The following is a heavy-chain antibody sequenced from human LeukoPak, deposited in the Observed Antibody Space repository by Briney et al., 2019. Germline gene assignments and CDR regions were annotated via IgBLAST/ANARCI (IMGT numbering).Heavy chain of an antibody. CDR1: GNTFTNNG. J-gene: IGHJ6*03. CDR3: ARAAAGVIYYYYYMDV. V-gene: IGHV1-18*01. CDR2: ISAYNGHT. D-gene: IGHD6-13*01. Sequence: GASVKVSCKASGNTFTNNGISWVRQAPGQGLEWMGWISAYNGHTNYAQKFRDRVTMTTDTSTSTAYMELRSLRSDDTAVYYCARAAAGVIYYYYYMDVWGKGTTVTVSS.